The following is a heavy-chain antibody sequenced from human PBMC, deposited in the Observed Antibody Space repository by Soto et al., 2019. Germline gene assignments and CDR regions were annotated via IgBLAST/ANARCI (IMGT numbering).Heavy chain of an antibody. CDR3: ARTLWGSYRFYYYYYYMDV. J-gene: IGHJ6*03. V-gene: IGHV4-39*01. CDR2: IYYSGST. D-gene: IGHD3-16*02. Sequence: QLQLQESGPGLVKPSETLSLTCTVSGGSISSSSSSWGWIRQPPGKGRDWIGSIYYSGSTYYNPSLKSRVTISVDTSKNQFSLKLSSVTATDTAVYYCARTLWGSYRFYYYYYYMDVWGKGTTVTVSS. CDR1: GGSISSSSSS.